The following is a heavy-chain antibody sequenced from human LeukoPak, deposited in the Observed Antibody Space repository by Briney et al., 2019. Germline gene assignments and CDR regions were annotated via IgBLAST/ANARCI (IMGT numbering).Heavy chain of an antibody. CDR1: GFTMSHYG. J-gene: IGHJ4*02. D-gene: IGHD3/OR15-3a*01. V-gene: IGHV3-23*01. CDR3: ARHFCTGLVCSLFDS. CDR2: IRSAVETT. Sequence: PGGSLRLSCAASGFTMSHYGVSWVRQAPGKGLEWISGIRSAVETTHYADSVKGRFIISRDDSKNALSLQLNSLRPEDTALYYCARHFCTGLVCSLFDSWGQGTLVTVSS.